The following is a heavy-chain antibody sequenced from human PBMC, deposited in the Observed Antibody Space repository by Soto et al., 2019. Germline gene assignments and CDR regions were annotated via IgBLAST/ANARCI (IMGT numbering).Heavy chain of an antibody. CDR1: GGSISSSSYY. J-gene: IGHJ6*02. V-gene: IGHV4-39*01. CDR2: IYYSGST. Sequence: QLQLQESGPGLVKPSETLSLTCTVSGGSISSSSYYWGWIRQPPGKGLEWIGSIYYSGSTYYNPSLKSRATISVDTSKSQFSLKLSSVTAADTAVYYCTCIFSGGYGYGFYYDGMDVWGQGTTVTVSS. D-gene: IGHD5-18*01. CDR3: TCIFSGGYGYGFYYDGMDV.